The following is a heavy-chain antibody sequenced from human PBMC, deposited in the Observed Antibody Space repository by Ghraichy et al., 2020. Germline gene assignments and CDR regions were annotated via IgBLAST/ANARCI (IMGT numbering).Heavy chain of an antibody. J-gene: IGHJ3*02. V-gene: IGHV3-23*01. CDR2: ISGSGGST. CDR1: GFTFSSYA. D-gene: IGHD6-19*01. Sequence: GGSLRLSCAASGFTFSSYAMSWVRQAPGKGLEWVSAISGSGGSTYYADSVKGRFTISRDNSKNTLYLQMNSLRAEDTAVYYCAKRGYSSGWYFSREDAFDIWGQGTMVTVSS. CDR3: AKRGYSSGWYFSREDAFDI.